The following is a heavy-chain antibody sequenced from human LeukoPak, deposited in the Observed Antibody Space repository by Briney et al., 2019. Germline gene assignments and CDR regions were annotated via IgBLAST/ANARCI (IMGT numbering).Heavy chain of an antibody. CDR3: ARVTGYRIEDYFDY. CDR2: VYYSGST. J-gene: IGHJ4*02. D-gene: IGHD6-13*01. Sequence: PSETLSLTCTVSGGSISSYYRSWIRQPPGKGLEWIGYVYYSGSTNYNPSLKSRVTISVDTSKNHFSLKLSSVTAADTAVYYCARVTGYRIEDYFDYWGQGTLVTVSS. CDR1: GGSISSYY. V-gene: IGHV4-59*01.